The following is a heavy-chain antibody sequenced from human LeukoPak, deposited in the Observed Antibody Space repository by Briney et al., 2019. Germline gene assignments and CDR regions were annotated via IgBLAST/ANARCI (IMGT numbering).Heavy chain of an antibody. CDR3: ARDSRIVGATGYFDY. Sequence: SETLSLTCTVSGGSISRYYWSWIRQPAGKGLEWIGRVYTSGSTNYNPSLKSRVTMSVDTSKNQFSLKLSSVTAADTAVYYCARDSRIVGATGYFDYWGQGTLVPVSS. CDR2: VYTSGST. D-gene: IGHD1-26*01. CDR1: GGSISRYY. V-gene: IGHV4-4*07. J-gene: IGHJ4*02.